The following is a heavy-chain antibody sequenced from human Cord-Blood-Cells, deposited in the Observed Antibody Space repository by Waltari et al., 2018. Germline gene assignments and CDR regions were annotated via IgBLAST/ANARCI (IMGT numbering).Heavy chain of an antibody. CDR2: IYSGGST. CDR3: ARDLAIFGVVPAYPY. J-gene: IGHJ4*02. V-gene: IGHV3-53*01. D-gene: IGHD3-3*01. CDR1: GFTVGSNY. Sequence: EVQLVESGGGLIQPGGSLRLSCAASGFTVGSNYISWVRQAPGKGLEWVSVIYSGGSTYYADSVKGRFTISRDNSKNTLYLQMNSLRAEDTAVYYCARDLAIFGVVPAYPYWGQGTLVTVSS.